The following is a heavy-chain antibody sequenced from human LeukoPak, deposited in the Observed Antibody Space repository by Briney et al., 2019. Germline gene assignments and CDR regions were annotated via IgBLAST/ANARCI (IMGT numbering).Heavy chain of an antibody. J-gene: IGHJ4*02. CDR1: GYTFTDYY. Sequence: ASVKVSRKASGYTFTDYYMHWVRQAPGQGLEWMGWINPNSGGTNYAQKFQGWITMTRDTSMSTAYMELSRLRSDDTAVYFCARVSLIYGSGSYYQSPLAYWGQGTLVTVSS. CDR2: INPNSGGT. CDR3: ARVSLIYGSGSYYQSPLAY. V-gene: IGHV1-2*04. D-gene: IGHD3-10*01.